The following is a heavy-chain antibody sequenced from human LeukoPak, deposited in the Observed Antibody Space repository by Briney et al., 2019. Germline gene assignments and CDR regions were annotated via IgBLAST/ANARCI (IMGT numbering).Heavy chain of an antibody. D-gene: IGHD6-13*01. CDR2: IGTAGEI. Sequence: GGSLRLSCEASGFTFSSYWMHWVRQATGKGLEWVSGIGTAGEIYYPGSVKGRFTISRENAKNSLYLQMNSLRAGDTAVYYCARAAYSSTWYSRYFDLWGRGALVTVSS. J-gene: IGHJ2*01. CDR3: ARAAYSSTWYSRYFDL. CDR1: GFTFSSYW. V-gene: IGHV3-13*01.